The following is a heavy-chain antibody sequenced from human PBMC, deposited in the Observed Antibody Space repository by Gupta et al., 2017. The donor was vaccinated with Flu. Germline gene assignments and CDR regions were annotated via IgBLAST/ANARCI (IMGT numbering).Heavy chain of an antibody. CDR2: INSRDSTI. CDR1: GFTFRSHE. J-gene: IGHJ3*02. Sequence: EVQLVESGGNLVQPGGSLRLSCAASGFTFRSHEMNWVRQAPGKGLEWVSYINSRDSTIYYADSVKGRFTISRDNTKNSLYLQMNSLRAEDTAVYYCARGGYCDSTTCYLLNAFDIWGQGAMVTVSS. D-gene: IGHD2-2*01. CDR3: ARGGYCDSTTCYLLNAFDI. V-gene: IGHV3-48*03.